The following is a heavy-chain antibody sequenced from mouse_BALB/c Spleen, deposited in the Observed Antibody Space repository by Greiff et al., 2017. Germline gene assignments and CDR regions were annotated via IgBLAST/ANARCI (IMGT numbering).Heavy chain of an antibody. D-gene: IGHD6-5*01. J-gene: IGHJ4*01. Sequence: EVKVVESGGGLVKPGGSLKLSCAASGFTFSSYAMSWVRQSPEKRLEWVAEISSGGSYTYYPDTVTGRFTISRDNAKNTLYLEMSSLRSEDTAMYYCARVLYYYAMDYWGQGTSVTVSS. CDR2: ISSGGSYT. CDR1: GFTFSSYA. CDR3: ARVLYYYAMDY. V-gene: IGHV5-9-4*01.